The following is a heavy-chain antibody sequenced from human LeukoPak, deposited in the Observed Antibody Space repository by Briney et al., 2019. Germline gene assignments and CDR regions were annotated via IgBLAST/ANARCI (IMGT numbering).Heavy chain of an antibody. CDR1: GFTFSSYG. Sequence: GGSLRLSCAASGFTFSSYGMHWVRQAPGKGLEWVAVISYEGSNKYYADSVKGRFTISRDNSKNTLYLQMNSLRAEDTAVYYCAKDGTYYGSGSDYYYYGMDVWGQGTTVTVSS. CDR3: AKDGTYYGSGSDYYYYGMDV. J-gene: IGHJ6*02. D-gene: IGHD3-10*01. V-gene: IGHV3-30*18. CDR2: ISYEGSNK.